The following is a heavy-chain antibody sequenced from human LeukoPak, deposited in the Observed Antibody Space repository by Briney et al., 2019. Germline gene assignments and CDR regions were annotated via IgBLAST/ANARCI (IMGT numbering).Heavy chain of an antibody. D-gene: IGHD3-3*01. CDR2: IYYSGST. V-gene: IGHV4-39*01. CDR3: AGHGSDFWIEY. J-gene: IGHJ4*02. Sequence: SETLSLTCTVSGGSISSSTYYWGWIRQPPRTGLEWIGTIYYSGSTYYNPSLRSRVTISVDTSKNHFSLKLNSVTAADTAVYYCAGHGSDFWIEYWGQGTLVTVSS. CDR1: GGSISSSTYY.